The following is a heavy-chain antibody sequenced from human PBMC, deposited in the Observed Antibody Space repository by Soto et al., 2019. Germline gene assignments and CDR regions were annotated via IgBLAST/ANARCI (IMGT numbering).Heavy chain of an antibody. CDR3: ARDGMTTGDT. J-gene: IGHJ4*02. CDR1: GVSVRSYT. Sequence: SETLSLTCIVSGVSVRSYTWSWVRQPANKGLEWIGRVFSSVSATYNPSLKSRVSISMDTPENRTSLKLASVTAADAGVYFCARDGMTTGDTWGPGTLVTVSS. D-gene: IGHD2-21*02. V-gene: IGHV4-4*07. CDR2: VFSSVSA.